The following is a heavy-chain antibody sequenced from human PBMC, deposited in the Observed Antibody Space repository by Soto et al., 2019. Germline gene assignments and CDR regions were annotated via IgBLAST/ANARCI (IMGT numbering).Heavy chain of an antibody. CDR2: INPNSGGS. CDR3: ARGGIRGDDAYLAY. Sequence: GVPVELCCEECGESFTGNYRQWVRQSPGQGLEWMGWINPNSGGSNYAQKFQGRVTMTRDTSISTAYMELSRLRSDDAAVYYCARGGIRGDDAYLAYRRQGTPVPVS. CDR1: GESFTGNY. D-gene: IGHD7-27*01. J-gene: IGHJ4*02. V-gene: IGHV1-2*02.